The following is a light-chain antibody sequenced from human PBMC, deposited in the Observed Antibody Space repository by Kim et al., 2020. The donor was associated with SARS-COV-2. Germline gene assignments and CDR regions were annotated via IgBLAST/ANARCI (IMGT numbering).Light chain of an antibody. J-gene: IGKJ2*01. CDR3: QQYITYSHT. Sequence: SASVGDRVTIACRASQSIRNWLACYQLRPGKAPRLLVYKASTLETEVPSRFSGSGSGTEFTLTISSLQPDDFATYYCQQYITYSHTFGQGTKVEI. V-gene: IGKV1-5*03. CDR2: KAS. CDR1: QSIRNW.